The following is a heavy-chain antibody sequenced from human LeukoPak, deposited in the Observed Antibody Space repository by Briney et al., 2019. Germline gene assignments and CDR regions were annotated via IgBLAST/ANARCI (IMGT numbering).Heavy chain of an antibody. J-gene: IGHJ3*02. V-gene: IGHV3-7*01. Sequence: GGSLRLSCAASGFTFSRYWMSWVRQAPGKGLEWVANINQDGSEKYYVDSVKGRFTISRDNTKNSLYLQMNSLRAEDTAVYYCARDIISDYYDRSSNWGAFDMWGQGTMVTVSS. CDR1: GFTFSRYW. CDR2: INQDGSEK. CDR3: ARDIISDYYDRSSNWGAFDM. D-gene: IGHD3-22*01.